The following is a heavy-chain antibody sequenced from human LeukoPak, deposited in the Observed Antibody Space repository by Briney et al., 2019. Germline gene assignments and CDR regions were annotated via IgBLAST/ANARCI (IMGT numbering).Heavy chain of an antibody. CDR2: IIPIFGTA. D-gene: IGHD6-19*01. V-gene: IGHV1-69*13. CDR1: GGTFSSYA. J-gene: IGHJ4*02. Sequence: SVKVSCKASGGTFSSYAISWVRQAPGQGLEWMGGIIPIFGTANYAQKFQGRVTITADESTSTAYMELSSLRSEDTAVYYCARALVAGHRPAGFDYWGQGTLVTVSS. CDR3: ARALVAGHRPAGFDY.